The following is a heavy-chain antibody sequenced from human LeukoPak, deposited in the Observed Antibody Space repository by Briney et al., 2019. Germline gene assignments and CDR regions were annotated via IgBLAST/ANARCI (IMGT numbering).Heavy chain of an antibody. CDR1: GGSISSYY. D-gene: IGHD4-17*01. CDR2: IYYSGST. CDR3: ARWGGDYGDAFDI. V-gene: IGHV4-59*01. Sequence: SETLSLTCTVSGGSISSYYWSWIRQPPGKGLEWIGDIYYSGSTNYNPSLKSRVTILVDTSKNQFSLKLTSVTAADTAVYYCARWGGDYGDAFDIWGQGTMVTVSS. J-gene: IGHJ3*02.